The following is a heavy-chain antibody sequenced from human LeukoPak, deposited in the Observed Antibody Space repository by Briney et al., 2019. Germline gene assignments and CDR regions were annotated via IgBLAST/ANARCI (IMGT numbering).Heavy chain of an antibody. J-gene: IGHJ4*02. CDR1: GFTFSSYW. D-gene: IGHD3-10*01. V-gene: IGHV3-23*01. CDR3: AKNPLWFGELYFDY. CDR2: ISGSGGST. Sequence: GGSLRLSCAASGFTFSSYWMSWVRQAPGKGLEWVSAISGSGGSTYYADSVKGRFTISRDNSKNTLYLQMNSLRAEDTAVYYCAKNPLWFGELYFDYWGQGTLVTVSS.